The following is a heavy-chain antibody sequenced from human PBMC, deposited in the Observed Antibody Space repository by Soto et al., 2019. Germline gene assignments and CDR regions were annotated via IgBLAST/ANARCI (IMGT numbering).Heavy chain of an antibody. Sequence: GGSLRLSCAASGFTFSSYGMHWVRQAPGKGLEWVAVIWYDGSNKYYADSVKGRFTISRDNSKNTLYLQMNSLGAEDTAVYYCAREYDFWSGINWFDPWGQGTLVTVSS. CDR1: GFTFSSYG. CDR3: AREYDFWSGINWFDP. CDR2: IWYDGSNK. J-gene: IGHJ5*02. D-gene: IGHD3-3*01. V-gene: IGHV3-33*01.